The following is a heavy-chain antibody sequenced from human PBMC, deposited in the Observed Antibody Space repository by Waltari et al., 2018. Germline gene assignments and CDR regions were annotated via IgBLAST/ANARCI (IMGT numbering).Heavy chain of an antibody. CDR1: GFTFSSYS. J-gene: IGHJ4*02. D-gene: IGHD3-10*01. CDR3: ARDPTMVRGVTPFDY. CDR2: ISSSSSYI. Sequence: EVQLVESGGGLVKPGGSLRLSCAASGFTFSSYSMNWVRQAPGKGLEWVSSISSSSSYIDYADSVKGRFTISRDNAKNSLYLQMNSLRAEDTAVYYCARDPTMVRGVTPFDYWGQGTLVTVSS. V-gene: IGHV3-21*01.